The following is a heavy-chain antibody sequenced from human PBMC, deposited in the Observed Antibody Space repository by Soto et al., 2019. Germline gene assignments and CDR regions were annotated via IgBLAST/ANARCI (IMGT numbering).Heavy chain of an antibody. CDR3: AREGHSSWEWLDP. D-gene: IGHD1-26*01. J-gene: IGHJ5*02. V-gene: IGHV4-31*03. CDR1: GDPLSYGGYS. Sequence: QVQLQESGPGLVEPSQTLSLVCSVSGDPLSYGGYSWSWVRQSPGKALEWIGFVYHTGATYSHPSLESRVTMAVDVSKTEFSVKLTSVTAADTAMYYCAREGHSSWEWLDPWGQGILVTVS. CDR2: VYHTGAT.